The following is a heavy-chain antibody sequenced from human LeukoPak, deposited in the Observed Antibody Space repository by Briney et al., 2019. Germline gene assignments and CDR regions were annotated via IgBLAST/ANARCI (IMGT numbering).Heavy chain of an antibody. J-gene: IGHJ6*02. D-gene: IGHD5/OR15-5a*01. Sequence: PGGSLRLSCASSGFTFSSYSMNWVRQAPGKGLEWVSFISSSSYIYYADSVKGRFTISRDNAKNSLYLQMDSLRAEDTAVYYRARSWLVYYWYYGMDVWGQGTTVTVSS. V-gene: IGHV3-21*01. CDR1: GFTFSSYS. CDR3: ARSWLVYYWYYGMDV. CDR2: ISSSSYI.